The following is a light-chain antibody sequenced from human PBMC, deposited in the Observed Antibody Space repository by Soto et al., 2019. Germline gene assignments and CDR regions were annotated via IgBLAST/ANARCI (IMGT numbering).Light chain of an antibody. Sequence: QSALTQPASVSGSPGQSITISCTGTSSDVGSYNLVSWYQQHPGKAPKLMIYEVTKRPSGVSDRFSCSKSGNTASLTISGLQAEDEADYYCCSYANSGTSYVVFGGGTKLTVL. V-gene: IGLV2-23*02. J-gene: IGLJ2*01. CDR3: CSYANSGTSYVV. CDR2: EVT. CDR1: SSDVGSYNL.